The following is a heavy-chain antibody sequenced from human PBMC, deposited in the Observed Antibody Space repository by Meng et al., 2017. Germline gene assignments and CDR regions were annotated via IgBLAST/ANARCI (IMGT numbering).Heavy chain of an antibody. V-gene: IGHV4-34*01. CDR2: INHSGST. CDR1: GGSFSGYY. Sequence: VPTQAGGGGLLAPSETPSLTCAVYGGSFSGYYWSWIRQPPGKGLEWIGEINHSGSTNYNPSLKSRVTISVDTSKNQFSLKLSSVTAADTAVYYCASSGYSYGYRFDYWGQGTLVTVSS. D-gene: IGHD5-18*01. J-gene: IGHJ4*02. CDR3: ASSGYSYGYRFDY.